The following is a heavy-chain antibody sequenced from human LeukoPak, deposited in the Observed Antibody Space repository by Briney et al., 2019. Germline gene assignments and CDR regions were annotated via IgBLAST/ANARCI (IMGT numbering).Heavy chain of an antibody. CDR2: IYYSGTT. J-gene: IGHJ4*02. Sequence: SETLSLTCTVSGGSISNYYWSWIRQPPGKGLEWIGYIYYSGTTNYNPSLKSRVTISVDASKNQFSLKLNSVTAADTAVYYCARGVYIAAAQYGYWGQGTLVTVSS. CDR1: GGSISNYY. V-gene: IGHV4-59*01. CDR3: ARGVYIAAAQYGY. D-gene: IGHD6-13*01.